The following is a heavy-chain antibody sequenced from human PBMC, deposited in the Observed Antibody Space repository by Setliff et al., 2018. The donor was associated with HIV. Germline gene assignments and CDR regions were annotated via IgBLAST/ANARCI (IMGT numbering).Heavy chain of an antibody. V-gene: IGHV3-23*01. J-gene: IGHJ4*02. CDR2: IIESGGT. D-gene: IGHD2-2*01. CDR1: GFTFSSHG. Sequence: GGSLRLSCEASGFTFSSHGMHWLRQAPGKGLEWVSAIIESGGTFYTDSVKGRFTISRDNSKNTLYLQMNSLRAEDTAVYYCAKVTSFWFEDYWGQGTLVTVSS. CDR3: AKVTSFWFEDY.